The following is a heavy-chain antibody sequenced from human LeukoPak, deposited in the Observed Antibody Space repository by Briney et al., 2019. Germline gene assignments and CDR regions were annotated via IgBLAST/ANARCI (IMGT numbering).Heavy chain of an antibody. Sequence: GESLKISCKGPGYSFTSYGIGWVRQMPGRGLEWMGIIYPGDSDTRYSPSFQGQVTISADKSISAAYLQWSRLKASDTAMYYCARQFRDSSGYYSYYFDYWGQGALVTVSS. D-gene: IGHD3-22*01. CDR3: ARQFRDSSGYYSYYFDY. J-gene: IGHJ4*02. CDR1: GYSFTSYG. V-gene: IGHV5-51*01. CDR2: IYPGDSDT.